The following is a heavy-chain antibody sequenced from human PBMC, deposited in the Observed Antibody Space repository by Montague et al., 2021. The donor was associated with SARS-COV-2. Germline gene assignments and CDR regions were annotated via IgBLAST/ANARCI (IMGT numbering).Heavy chain of an antibody. D-gene: IGHD2-2*01. J-gene: IGHJ3*02. CDR2: RYYSGTT. CDR1: GGSISSHY. V-gene: IGHV4-59*08. CDR3: ARHSIEVVPAANEAFDI. Sequence: SETLSLTCAVAGGSISSHYWSWIRQSPGKGLEWIGYRYYSGTTNYNPSLKSRVTISLDTSTNQFSLKLTSVTAAGTAVYYCARHSIEVVPAANEAFDIWGQGTMVTVSS.